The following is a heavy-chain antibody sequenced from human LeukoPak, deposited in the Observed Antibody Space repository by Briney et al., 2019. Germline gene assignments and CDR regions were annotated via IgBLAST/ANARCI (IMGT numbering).Heavy chain of an antibody. V-gene: IGHV5-51*01. CDR1: GYSFTSYW. CDR3: ARAPCSSTSCSYMDV. J-gene: IGHJ6*03. Sequence: GESLKISCKGSGYSFTSYWIGWVRQMPGKGLEWMGIIYPGDSDTRYSPSFQGQVTISADKSISTAYLQWSSLKASDTAMYYCARAPCSSTSCSYMDVWGKGTTVTVSS. D-gene: IGHD2-2*01. CDR2: IYPGDSDT.